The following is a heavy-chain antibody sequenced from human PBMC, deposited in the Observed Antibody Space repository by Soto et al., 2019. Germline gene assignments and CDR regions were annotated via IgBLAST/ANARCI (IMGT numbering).Heavy chain of an antibody. CDR3: AMLAAAADY. CDR1: GFTFSSYG. D-gene: IGHD6-13*01. J-gene: IGHJ4*02. V-gene: IGHV3-30*03. Sequence: QVQLVESGGGVVQPGRSLRLSCAASGFTFSSYGMHWVRQAPGKGLEWVAVISYDGSNKYYADSVKGRFTISRDNAKNTLYLQMNSLRAEDTSVYYCAMLAAAADYWGQGTLVTVSS. CDR2: ISYDGSNK.